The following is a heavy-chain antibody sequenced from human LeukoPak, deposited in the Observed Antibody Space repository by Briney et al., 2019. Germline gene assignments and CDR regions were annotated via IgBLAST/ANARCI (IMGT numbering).Heavy chain of an antibody. J-gene: IGHJ4*02. V-gene: IGHV1-2*02. Sequence: ASVKVSCKASGYTFTGYYMNWVRQAPGQGLEWMGWINPKTDGTNYAQKFQGRVTMTRDTSTSTVYMELSSLRSEDTAVYYCATTPNIAAAQSYFDYWGQGTLVTVSS. CDR1: GYTFTGYY. D-gene: IGHD6-13*01. CDR3: ATTPNIAAAQSYFDY. CDR2: INPKTDGT.